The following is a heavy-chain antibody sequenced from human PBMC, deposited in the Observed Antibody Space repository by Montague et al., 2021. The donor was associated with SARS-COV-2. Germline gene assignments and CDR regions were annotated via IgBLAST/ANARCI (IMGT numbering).Heavy chain of an antibody. J-gene: IGHJ4*02. Sequence: SETLSLTCTVSGYSISSGYYWCWIRQPPGKGLEWIGSIYHSGSTYYNPSLNSRVTISVDTSKNQFSLKLSSVTAADTAVYYCARDVRYYDFWSGRAQTSPDYWGQGTLVTVSS. CDR2: IYHSGST. V-gene: IGHV4-38-2*02. CDR1: GYSISSGYY. CDR3: ARDVRYYDFWSGRAQTSPDY. D-gene: IGHD3-3*01.